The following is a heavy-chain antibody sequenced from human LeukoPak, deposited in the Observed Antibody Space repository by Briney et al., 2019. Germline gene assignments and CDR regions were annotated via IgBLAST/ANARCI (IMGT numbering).Heavy chain of an antibody. CDR3: ARDRSSSSLGWFDP. V-gene: IGHV1-2*02. D-gene: IGHD6-6*01. J-gene: IGHJ5*02. CDR2: INPNSGGT. Sequence: ASVKVSCKASGYTFTGYYMHWVRQAPGQGLEWMGWINPNSGGTNYAQKFQGRVTMTRDTSISTAYMELSRLRSDDTAVYYCARDRSSSSLGWFDPWGQGTLVTVSS. CDR1: GYTFTGYY.